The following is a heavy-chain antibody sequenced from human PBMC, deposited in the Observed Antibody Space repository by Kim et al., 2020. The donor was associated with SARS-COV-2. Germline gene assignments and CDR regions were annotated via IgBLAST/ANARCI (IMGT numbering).Heavy chain of an antibody. CDR3: ARGVPYYDILTGYYYYYYGMDV. J-gene: IGHJ6*02. CDR1: GDSVSSNSAA. D-gene: IGHD3-9*01. V-gene: IGHV6-1*01. CDR2: TYYRSKWYN. Sequence: SQTLSLSCAISGDSVSSNSAAWNWIRQSPSRGLEWLGRTYYRSKWYNDYAVSVKSRITINPDTSKNQFSLQLNSVTPEDTAVYYCARGVPYYDILTGYYYYYYGMDVWGQGTTVTVSS.